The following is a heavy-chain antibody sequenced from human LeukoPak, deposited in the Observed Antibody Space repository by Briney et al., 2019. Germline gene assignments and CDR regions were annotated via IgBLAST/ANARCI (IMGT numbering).Heavy chain of an antibody. V-gene: IGHV3-33*06. Sequence: PGGSLRLSCVASVVTFDHYGMHWVRQAPGKGLEWVAVIWHDGSSQYYADSVKGRFTISRDNSMNTLYLQMNSLRAEDTAVYYCAKDAQRGFDYSNSLESWGQGTLVTVSS. CDR2: IWHDGSSQ. CDR1: VVTFDHYG. J-gene: IGHJ5*01. CDR3: AKDAQRGFDYSNSLES. D-gene: IGHD4-11*01.